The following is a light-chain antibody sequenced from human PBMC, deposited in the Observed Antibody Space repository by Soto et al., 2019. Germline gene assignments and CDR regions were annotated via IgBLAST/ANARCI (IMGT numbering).Light chain of an antibody. V-gene: IGKV3-11*01. CDR3: HQRQSWPRT. CDR2: LTS. CDR1: QAVNTR. Sequence: EIVLTQSPAALSAFPGDRVTLSCRASQAVNTRLAWYQHKPGQAPRLLIYLTSNRAAGVPSRFSAWGSETDFTLTISDVQPEDFAVYYCHQRQSWPRTFGQGNKV. J-gene: IGKJ1*01.